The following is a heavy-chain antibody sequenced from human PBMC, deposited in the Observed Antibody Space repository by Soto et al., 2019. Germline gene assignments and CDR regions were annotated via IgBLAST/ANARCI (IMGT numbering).Heavy chain of an antibody. CDR2: VRGDFVTT. J-gene: IGHJ4*02. V-gene: IGHV3-23*01. D-gene: IGHD1-26*01. CDR3: VKEGKMGVEGFDF. CDR1: VFTFSDHA. Sequence: GGSRSLSCASSVFTFSDHAMHWVRQAPGEGLEWVSGVRGDFVTTPYADSVKGRFTTSRDNSKNTLYLQMNSLRADDTAIYYCVKEGKMGVEGFDFWGQGTLVTVSS.